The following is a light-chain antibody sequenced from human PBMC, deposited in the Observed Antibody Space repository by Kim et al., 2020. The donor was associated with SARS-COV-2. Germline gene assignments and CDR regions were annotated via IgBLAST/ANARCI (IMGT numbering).Light chain of an antibody. CDR3: QQSYNLPPT. CDR1: QSITNY. J-gene: IGKJ4*02. CDR2: AAS. V-gene: IGKV1-39*01. Sequence: DIQMTQSPSSLSASVGDRVTITCRASQSITNYLNWYQQKPGKAPKLLIYAASTLQSGVPSRFSGSGSGTDFTLTIGSLQPEDFATYYCQQSYNLPPTFGRGTKVYIK.